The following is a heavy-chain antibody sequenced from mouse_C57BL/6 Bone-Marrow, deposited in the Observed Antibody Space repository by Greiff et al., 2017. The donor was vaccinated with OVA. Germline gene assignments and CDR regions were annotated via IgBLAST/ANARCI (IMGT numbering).Heavy chain of an antibody. J-gene: IGHJ1*03. Sequence: VQLVESGAELVRPGTSVKVSCKASGYAFTNYLIEWVKQRPGQGLEWIGVINPGSGGTNYNEKFKGKATLTADKSSSTAYMQLSSLTSEDSAVYFCARRRWLLRYFDVWGTGTTVTVSS. CDR1: GYAFTNYL. D-gene: IGHD2-3*01. CDR2: INPGSGGT. CDR3: ARRRWLLRYFDV. V-gene: IGHV1-54*01.